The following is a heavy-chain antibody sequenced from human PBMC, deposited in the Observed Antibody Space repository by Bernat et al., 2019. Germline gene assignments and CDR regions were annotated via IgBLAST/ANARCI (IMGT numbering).Heavy chain of an antibody. CDR2: IWYDGSNK. J-gene: IGHJ6*02. CDR3: AREPTSPIQLDKAIGYYYYGMDV. D-gene: IGHD5-18*01. CDR1: GFTFSSYG. V-gene: IGHV3-33*01. Sequence: QVQLVESGGGVVQPGRSLRLPCAASGFTFSSYGMHWVRQAPGKGLEWVAVIWYDGSNKYYAASVKGRFTISRDNSKNTLYLQMNSLRAEDTAVYYCAREPTSPIQLDKAIGYYYYGMDVWGQGTTVTVSS.